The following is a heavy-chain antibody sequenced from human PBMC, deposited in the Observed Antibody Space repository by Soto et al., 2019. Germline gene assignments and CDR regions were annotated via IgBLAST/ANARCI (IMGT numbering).Heavy chain of an antibody. CDR1: GYSISSGYY. D-gene: IGHD3-22*01. CDR2: IYHSGST. J-gene: IGHJ4*02. V-gene: IGHV4-38-2*02. Sequence: SETLSLTCTVSGYSISSGYYWGWIRQPPGKGLEWIGSIYHSGSTYYNPSLKSRVTISVDTSKNQFSLKLSSVTAADTAVYYCARDLPYYYDSSGYSGVGYWGQGTLVTVSS. CDR3: ARDLPYYYDSSGYSGVGY.